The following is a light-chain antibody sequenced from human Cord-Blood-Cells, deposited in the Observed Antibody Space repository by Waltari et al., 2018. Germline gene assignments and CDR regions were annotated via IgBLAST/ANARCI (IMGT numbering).Light chain of an antibody. J-gene: IGKJ4*01. CDR1: QGISSY. CDR2: AAS. Sequence: VIWLTQSPTLLSAPTGHRVTTSCRKIQGISSYLAWYQQKPGKAPELLIYAASTLQSGVPSRFSGSGSGTDFTLTSSCLQSEDFATYYCQQYYSFPLTFGGGTKVEIK. V-gene: IGKV1D-8*01. CDR3: QQYYSFPLT.